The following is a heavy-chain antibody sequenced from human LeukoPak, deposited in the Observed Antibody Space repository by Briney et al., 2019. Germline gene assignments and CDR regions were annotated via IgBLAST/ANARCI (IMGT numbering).Heavy chain of an antibody. D-gene: IGHD4-11*01. CDR3: ARDQETTVTPYYFDY. CDR1: GFTFSSYP. Sequence: SGGSLRISCAASGFTFSSYPMNWVRQAPGKGLEWVSSISSDSAYIFYADSVKGRFTISRDNAKNSLYLQMNSLRAEDTAVYYCARDQETTVTPYYFDYWGQGTLVTVSS. V-gene: IGHV3-21*01. CDR2: ISSDSAYI. J-gene: IGHJ4*02.